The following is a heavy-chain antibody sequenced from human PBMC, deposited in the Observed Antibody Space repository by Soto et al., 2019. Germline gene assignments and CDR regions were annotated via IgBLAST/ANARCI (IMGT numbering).Heavy chain of an antibody. CDR2: IYHSGST. D-gene: IGHD2-2*01. CDR3: ARDRIVVVPAANNYYYYYGMDV. V-gene: IGHV4-4*02. CDR1: GGSISSSNW. Sequence: QVQLQESGPGLVKPSGTLSLTCAVSGGSISSSNWWSWVRQPPGKGLEWIGEIYHSGSTNYNPSLKGRVTISVDKSKNQFSLKLSSVTAADTAVYYCARDRIVVVPAANNYYYYYGMDVWGQGTTVTVSS. J-gene: IGHJ6*02.